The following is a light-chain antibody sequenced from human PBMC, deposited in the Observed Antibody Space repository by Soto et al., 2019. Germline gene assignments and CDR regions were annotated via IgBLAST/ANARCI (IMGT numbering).Light chain of an antibody. CDR1: SSDVGGYNY. CDR2: DVT. V-gene: IGLV2-11*01. J-gene: IGLJ1*01. Sequence: QSALTQPRSMSGSPGQSVTISCTGSSSDVGGYNYVSWYQQHPGKAPKLMIYDVTRRPSGVSDRFSGSKSGNTASLTISGLQAEDETDYYCCSYAGSYTYVFGTGTKVTVL. CDR3: CSYAGSYTYV.